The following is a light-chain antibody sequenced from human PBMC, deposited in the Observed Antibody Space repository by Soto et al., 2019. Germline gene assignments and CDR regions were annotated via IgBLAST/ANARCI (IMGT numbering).Light chain of an antibody. V-gene: IGLV2-23*01. CDR2: EGT. CDR3: CSYAGRTNFV. J-gene: IGLJ1*01. Sequence: QSVLTQPSSVSGSPGQSITISCTGTSSNVGGCNFVSWYQQHPGKAPKVIIYEGTKRPSGVSNRFSGSKSGSTASLTVSGLQAEDEADYYCCSYAGRTNFVFGTGTKVTVL. CDR1: SSNVGGCNF.